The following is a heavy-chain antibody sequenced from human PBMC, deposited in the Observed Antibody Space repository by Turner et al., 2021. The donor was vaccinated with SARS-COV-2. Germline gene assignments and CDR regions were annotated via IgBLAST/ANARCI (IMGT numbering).Heavy chain of an antibody. Sequence: QLQLKESGPAPVKPSETLSLTCTVDGGSISSSTYYWGWHRPPPGKGLEWIGNIYYSGITYYNPSLKSRVTISVDTSKTQFSLKLSSVTAADTAVYYCARLMDTAMDYYGMDVWGQGTTVTVSS. V-gene: IGHV4-39*01. CDR2: IYYSGIT. CDR1: GGSISSSTYY. J-gene: IGHJ6*02. CDR3: ARLMDTAMDYYGMDV. D-gene: IGHD5-18*01.